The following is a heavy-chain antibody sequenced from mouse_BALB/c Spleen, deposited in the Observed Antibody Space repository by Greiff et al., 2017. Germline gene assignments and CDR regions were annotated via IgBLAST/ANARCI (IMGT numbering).Heavy chain of an antibody. D-gene: IGHD1-1*01. V-gene: IGHV3-2*02. CDR3: ARAYGSSSDYYAMDY. Sequence: EVKLMESGPGLVKPSQSLSLTCTVTGYSITSDYAWNWIRQFPGNKLEWMGYISYSGSTSYNPSLKSRISITRDTSKNQFFLQLNSVTTEDTATYYCARAYGSSSDYYAMDYWGQGTSVTVSS. CDR2: ISYSGST. CDR1: GYSITSDYA. J-gene: IGHJ4*01.